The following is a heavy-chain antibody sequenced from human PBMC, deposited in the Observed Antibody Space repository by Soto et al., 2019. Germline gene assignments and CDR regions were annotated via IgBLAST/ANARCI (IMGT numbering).Heavy chain of an antibody. D-gene: IGHD3-10*01. CDR3: AREGAQDGSGSYCLGS. V-gene: IGHV4-31*03. Sequence: SETLSLTCTVSGGSISSGGYYWSWIRQHPGKGLEWIGYIYYSGSTYYNPSLKSRVTISVDTSKNQFSLKLSSVTAADTAVYYCAREGAQDGSGSYCLGSWGQGTMVTVSS. CDR1: GGSISSGGYY. CDR2: IYYSGST. J-gene: IGHJ3*01.